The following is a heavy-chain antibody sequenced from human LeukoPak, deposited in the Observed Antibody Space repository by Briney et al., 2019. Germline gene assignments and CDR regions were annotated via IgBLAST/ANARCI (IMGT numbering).Heavy chain of an antibody. Sequence: TGGSLRLSCAASGFAFSIYWMHWVRQAPGKGLVWVSYIKSDGTSTKYADSVKGRFTISRDNAKNTLYLQMNSLRAEDTAVYYWARGTNYGFDPWGQGTLVTVSA. D-gene: IGHD1-7*01. CDR2: IKSDGTST. CDR3: ARGTNYGFDP. CDR1: GFAFSIYW. V-gene: IGHV3-74*03. J-gene: IGHJ5*02.